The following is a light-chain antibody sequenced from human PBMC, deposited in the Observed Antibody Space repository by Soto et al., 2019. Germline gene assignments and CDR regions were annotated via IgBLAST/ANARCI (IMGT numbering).Light chain of an antibody. CDR1: QSISAW. CDR2: KAS. CDR3: QQYNNYGSWT. J-gene: IGKJ1*01. Sequence: DIQMTQSPSTLSASVGDTVTITCRASQSISAWLAWYQQKPGKAPTILIYKASSLESGVPSRFSGSGSWTAFTLPISSLQPDDFATYYCQQYNNYGSWTFGQGTKVEIK. V-gene: IGKV1-5*03.